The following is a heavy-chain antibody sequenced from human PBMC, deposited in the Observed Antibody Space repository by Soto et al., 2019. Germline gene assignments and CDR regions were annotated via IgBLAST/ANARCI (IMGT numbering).Heavy chain of an antibody. Sequence: QVQMVQSGAEVKKPGSSVKVSCKASVGTFSSYSINWVLQAPGQGLEWMGEIIPIFGTANYAQKFQGRVTITADASTSTAYMDLSSLRSEDTAVYYCARDGGRHSGGIDYWGQGTLVTGSS. CDR2: IIPIFGTA. J-gene: IGHJ4*02. V-gene: IGHV1-69*01. CDR3: ARDGGRHSGGIDY. CDR1: VGTFSSYS. D-gene: IGHD1-26*01.